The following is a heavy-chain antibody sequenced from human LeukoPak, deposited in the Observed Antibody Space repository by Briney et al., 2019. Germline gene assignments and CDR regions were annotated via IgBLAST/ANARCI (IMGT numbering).Heavy chain of an antibody. J-gene: IGHJ4*02. D-gene: IGHD3-16*02. CDR1: GYSISGLYY. V-gene: IGHV4-38-2*02. CDR3: ARSSSTYYDYVWGSYRYTEALDY. CDR2: IFHSQTT. Sequence: SETLSLTCTVSGYSISGLYYWAWIRQPPGRGLEWIGNIFHSQTTYYNPSLKSRVTISVDTSKNQFSLKLSSVTAADTAVYYCARSSSTYYDYVWGSYRYTEALDYWGQGTLVTVSS.